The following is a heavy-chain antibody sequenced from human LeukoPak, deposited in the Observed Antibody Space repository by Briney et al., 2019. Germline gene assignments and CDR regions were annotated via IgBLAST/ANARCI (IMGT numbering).Heavy chain of an antibody. CDR3: ATRYDFWSGYPY. CDR1: GGSFSGYY. Sequence: PSETLSLTCAVYGGSFSGYYWSWIRQPPGKGLEWIGEINHSGSTNYNPSLKSRVTISVDTSKNQFSLKLSSVTAADTAVYYCATRYDFWSGYPYWGQGTLVTVSS. D-gene: IGHD3-3*01. CDR2: INHSGST. J-gene: IGHJ4*02. V-gene: IGHV4-34*01.